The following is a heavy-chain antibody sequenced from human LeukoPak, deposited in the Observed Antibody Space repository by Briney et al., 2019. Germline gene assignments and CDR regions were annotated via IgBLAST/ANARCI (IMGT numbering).Heavy chain of an antibody. Sequence: GGSLRLSCAASGFTFSGYGMHWVRQAPGKGLEWVAVIWYDGSNKYYADSVKGRFTISRDNSKNTLYLQMNSLRAEDTAVYYCAKNYRDIAVARFDYWGQGTLVTVSS. D-gene: IGHD6-19*01. CDR3: AKNYRDIAVARFDY. V-gene: IGHV3-33*06. CDR1: GFTFSGYG. J-gene: IGHJ4*02. CDR2: IWYDGSNK.